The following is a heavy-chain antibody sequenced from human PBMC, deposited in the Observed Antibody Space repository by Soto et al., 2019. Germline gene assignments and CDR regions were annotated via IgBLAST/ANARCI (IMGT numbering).Heavy chain of an antibody. D-gene: IGHD6-13*01. Sequence: SETLSLTCTVSGVSISSYYWSWIRQPPGKGLLYIGYIYYSGSANYNPSLKSRVTISDDTSTNQFFLTLTSVTAADTAVYYCARAGGYSRTTPNPRAYDMDVWGQGTTVTVSS. J-gene: IGHJ6*02. V-gene: IGHV4-59*08. CDR1: GVSISSYY. CDR3: ARAGGYSRTTPNPRAYDMDV. CDR2: IYYSGSA.